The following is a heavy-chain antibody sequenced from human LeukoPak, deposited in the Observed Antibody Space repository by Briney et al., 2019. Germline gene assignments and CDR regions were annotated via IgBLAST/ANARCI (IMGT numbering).Heavy chain of an antibody. CDR3: ARDWAGIQLWSGYFDY. CDR1: GYTFTSYY. Sequence: ASVKVSCKASGYTFTSYYMHWVRQAPGQGLEWMGIINPSGGSTSYAQKFQGRVTMTGDTSTSTVYMELSSLRSEDTAVYYCARDWAGIQLWSGYFDYWGQGTLVTVSS. D-gene: IGHD5-18*01. V-gene: IGHV1-46*01. J-gene: IGHJ4*02. CDR2: INPSGGST.